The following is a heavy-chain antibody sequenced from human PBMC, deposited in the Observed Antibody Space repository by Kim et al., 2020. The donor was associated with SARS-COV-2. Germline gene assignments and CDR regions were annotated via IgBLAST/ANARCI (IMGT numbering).Heavy chain of an antibody. V-gene: IGHV3-23*01. J-gene: IGHJ4*02. CDR2: ISGSGGST. CDR3: AKDLRGYDSMGGRIFDFVF. CDR1: GFTFSSYA. D-gene: IGHD5-12*01. Sequence: GGSLRLSCAASGFTFSSYAMSWVRHAPGKGLEWVSTISGSGGSTYYGDSVKGRFTISRDNSKNTLYLQMSSLRAEDTAVYFCAKDLRGYDSMGGRIFDFVFWGQGTLVTVSS.